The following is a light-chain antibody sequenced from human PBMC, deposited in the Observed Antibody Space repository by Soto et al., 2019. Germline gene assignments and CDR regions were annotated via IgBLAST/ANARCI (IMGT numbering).Light chain of an antibody. V-gene: IGKV1-9*01. J-gene: IGKJ4*01. CDR2: SAS. CDR3: QQLKRYPLS. Sequence: IQLTQSPSSLSASIGDRVTITCRASQDISSYLAWYRQKAGKAPELLIESASTLQSGVHSRFSGSGSGTAFTLTISSLQPEDFATYYCQQLKRYPLSFGGGTKVEIK. CDR1: QDISSY.